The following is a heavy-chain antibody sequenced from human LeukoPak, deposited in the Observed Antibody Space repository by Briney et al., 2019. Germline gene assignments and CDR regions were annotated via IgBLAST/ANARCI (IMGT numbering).Heavy chain of an antibody. V-gene: IGHV4-61*02. Sequence: SQTLSLTCTVSGASISSGSYYWSWIRQPAGKGLGWIGRIYTSGSTNYNPSLKSRVTMSVDTSKNQFSLKLSSVTAADTAVYYCARDFASAADYWGQGTLVTVSS. CDR1: GASISSGSYY. CDR3: ARDFASAADY. J-gene: IGHJ4*02. CDR2: IYTSGST.